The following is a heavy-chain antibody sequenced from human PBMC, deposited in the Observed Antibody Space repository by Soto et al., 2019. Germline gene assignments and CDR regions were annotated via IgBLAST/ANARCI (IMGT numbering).Heavy chain of an antibody. V-gene: IGHV3-30-3*01. CDR2: ISYDGSNK. CDR1: GFTFSSYA. D-gene: IGHD4-4*01. CDR3: ARDIYSNFHYYYYVMDV. J-gene: IGHJ6*02. Sequence: GGSLRLSCAASGFTFSSYAMHWVRQAPGKGLEWVAVISYDGSNKYYADSVKGRFTISRDNSKNTLYLQMNSLRAEDTAVYYCARDIYSNFHYYYYVMDVWGQGTTVTVSS.